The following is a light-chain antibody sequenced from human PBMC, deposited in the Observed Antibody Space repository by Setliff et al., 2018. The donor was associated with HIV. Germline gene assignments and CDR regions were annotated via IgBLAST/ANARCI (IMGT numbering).Light chain of an antibody. J-gene: IGLJ1*01. CDR1: SSDIGAYDF. V-gene: IGLV2-14*03. CDR3: SSHRDTNTLEV. CDR2: DVT. Sequence: QSALTQPASVSGSPGQSITISCTGTSSDIGAYDFVSWYQHHPGKAPKFMIYDVTYRPSGVSNRFSGSKSGNTASLTISGLQAEDEADYYCSSHRDTNTLEVFGTGTKVTVL.